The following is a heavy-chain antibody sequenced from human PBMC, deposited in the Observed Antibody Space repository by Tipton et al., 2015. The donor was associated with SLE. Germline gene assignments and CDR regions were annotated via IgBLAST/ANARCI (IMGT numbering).Heavy chain of an antibody. V-gene: IGHV4-39*07. D-gene: IGHD6-6*01. J-gene: IGHJ4*02. Sequence: TLSLTCTVSGGSISSSSYYWGWIRQPPGKGLEWIGSIYYSGSTYYNPSLKSRVSISVDTSKNQFSLRLSSVTAADTAVYYCARRSSSLGVYFDYWGQGTLVTVSS. CDR3: ARRSSSLGVYFDY. CDR1: GGSISSSSYY. CDR2: IYYSGST.